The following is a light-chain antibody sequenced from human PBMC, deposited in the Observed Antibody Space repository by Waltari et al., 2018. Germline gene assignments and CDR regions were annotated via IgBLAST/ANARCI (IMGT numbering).Light chain of an antibody. CDR2: NNY. V-gene: IGLV1-44*01. CDR3: ATWDDSLNGYL. J-gene: IGLJ1*01. Sequence: HSLLPHTPSGSAPPGQRITITCSGSTSTVGSILLNWYQHLPGTAPKLLIYNNYQRPSGVPDRFSGSKSGTSASLAISGLQSEDESDYYCATWDDSLNGYLFGTGTKVNVL. CDR1: TSTVGSIL.